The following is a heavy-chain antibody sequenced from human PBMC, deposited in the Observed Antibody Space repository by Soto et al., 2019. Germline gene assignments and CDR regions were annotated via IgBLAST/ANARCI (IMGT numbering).Heavy chain of an antibody. CDR1: GVSISSYK. CDR3: ARRDRRNLDWYLDL. J-gene: IGHJ2*01. V-gene: IGHV4-59*12. CDR2: IYYSGIT. D-gene: IGHD1-1*01. Sequence: HVQLQASGPGLVKPSETLSLTCTVSGVSISSYKWSWIRQPPGKGLEWIGYIYYSGITNYNPYLKCQGTIAVDTSKNRYALKLSSVTAADTAVDDCARRDRRNLDWYLDLWVRGALVTDS.